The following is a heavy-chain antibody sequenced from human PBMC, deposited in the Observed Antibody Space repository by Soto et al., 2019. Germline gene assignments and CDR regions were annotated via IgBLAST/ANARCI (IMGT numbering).Heavy chain of an antibody. CDR2: IYYSGST. CDR1: GGSISSSSYY. J-gene: IGHJ5*02. Sequence: SETLSLTCTVSGGSISSSSYYWGWIRQPPGKGLEWIGSIYYSGSTYYNPSLKCRVTISVDTSKNQFSLKLSSVTATDTAVYYCARPHSSSDNWFDPWGQGTLVTVSS. D-gene: IGHD6-6*01. CDR3: ARPHSSSDNWFDP. V-gene: IGHV4-39*01.